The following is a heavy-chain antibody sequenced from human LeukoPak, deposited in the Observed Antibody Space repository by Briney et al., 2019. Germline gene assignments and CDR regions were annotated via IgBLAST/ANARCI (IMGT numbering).Heavy chain of an antibody. CDR2: IYTSGST. CDR1: GGSISSYY. J-gene: IGHJ3*01. D-gene: IGHD3-3*01. CDR3: ARATIFGVVILD. Sequence: SETLSLTCTVSGGSISSYYWSWIRQPAGKGLEWIGRIYTSGSTNYSPSLKSRVTISVDTSKNQFSLKLSSVTAADTAVYYCARATIFGVVILDWGQGTMVTVSS. V-gene: IGHV4-4*07.